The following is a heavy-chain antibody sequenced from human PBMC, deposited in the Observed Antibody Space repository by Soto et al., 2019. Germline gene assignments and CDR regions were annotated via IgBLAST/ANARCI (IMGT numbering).Heavy chain of an antibody. J-gene: IGHJ4*02. CDR2: IYYSGST. CDR1: GGSISSYY. CDR3: ARGRAGYSSYIDY. D-gene: IGHD6-19*01. Sequence: QVQLQESGPGLVKPSETLTLTCTVSGGSISSYYWSWIRQPPGKGLEWIGYIYYSGSTNYNPSLKSRVTISVDTSKNQFSLKLSSVTAADTAVYYCARGRAGYSSYIDYWGQGTLVTVSS. V-gene: IGHV4-59*01.